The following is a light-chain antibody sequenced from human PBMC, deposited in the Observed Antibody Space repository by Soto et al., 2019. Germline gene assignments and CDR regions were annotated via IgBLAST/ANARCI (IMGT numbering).Light chain of an antibody. CDR1: QSISSW. V-gene: IGKV1-5*01. CDR2: DAS. J-gene: IGKJ4*01. CDR3: QQYNSYSALT. Sequence: DIQMTQSPSTLSASVGDIVTITCRASQSISSWLAWYQQKPGKAPKLLIYDASSLESGVPSRFSGSGSGTEFTLTISSLQPDDFATYYCQQYNSYSALTFGGGTKVEIK.